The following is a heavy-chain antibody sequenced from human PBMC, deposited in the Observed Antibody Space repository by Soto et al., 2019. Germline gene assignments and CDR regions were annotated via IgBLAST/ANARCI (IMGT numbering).Heavy chain of an antibody. CDR1: GFTFSNYA. D-gene: IGHD3-9*01. V-gene: IGHV3-23*01. Sequence: GPLPLSCPASGFTFSNYAFSGVRQAPGKGLEWVSAISGSGGSTYYADSVKGRFTISRDNSKNTLYLQMNSLRDEDTAVYYCASPHLVKHDYWGQGTLVTVSS. CDR2: ISGSGGST. CDR3: ASPHLVKHDY. J-gene: IGHJ4*02.